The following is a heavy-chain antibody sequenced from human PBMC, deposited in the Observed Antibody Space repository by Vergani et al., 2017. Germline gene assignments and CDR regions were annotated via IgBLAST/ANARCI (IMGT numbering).Heavy chain of an antibody. V-gene: IGHV4-39*01. CDR2: MYYSGST. Sequence: QLQLQESGPGLVKPSETLSLTCTVSGGSISSSTYYWGWIRQPPGKGLELIGSMYYSGSTYYNPSLKSRVTMSVDTSKNQFSLKLSSVTAADTAVYYCAILVTAMDTNAYWGQGTLVTVSS. CDR1: GGSISSSTYY. CDR3: AILVTAMDTNAY. J-gene: IGHJ4*02. D-gene: IGHD5-18*01.